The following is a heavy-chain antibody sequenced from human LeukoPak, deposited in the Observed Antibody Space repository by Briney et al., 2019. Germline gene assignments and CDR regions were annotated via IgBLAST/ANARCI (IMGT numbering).Heavy chain of an antibody. CDR1: GYSITNNF. D-gene: IGHD1-26*01. CDR3: ATTSGRVGRDY. Sequence: SETLSLTCTVSGYSITNNFWTWVRQPPGKGLEWIGYIHGSGSTYYDPSLVSRVTMSVDTSTNQFSQKLTPVTAADTAVYFCATTSGRVGRDYWGQGIPVTVSS. J-gene: IGHJ4*02. CDR2: IHGSGST. V-gene: IGHV4-59*01.